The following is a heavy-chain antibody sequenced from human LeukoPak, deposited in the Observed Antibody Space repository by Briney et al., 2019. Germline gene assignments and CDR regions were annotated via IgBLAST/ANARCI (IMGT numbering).Heavy chain of an antibody. CDR2: INPSGGST. Sequence: ASVKVSCKASGYTFTSYYMHWVRQAPGQVLERMGIINPSGGSTSYAQKFQGRVTMTRDTSTSTVYMELSSLRSEDTAVYYCARARRSGIAAAGTDYWGQGTLVTVSS. CDR3: ARARRSGIAAAGTDY. D-gene: IGHD6-13*01. V-gene: IGHV1-46*01. J-gene: IGHJ4*02. CDR1: GYTFTSYY.